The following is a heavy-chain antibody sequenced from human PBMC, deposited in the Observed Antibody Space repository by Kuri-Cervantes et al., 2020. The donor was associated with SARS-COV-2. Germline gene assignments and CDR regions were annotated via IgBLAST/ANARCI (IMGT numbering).Heavy chain of an antibody. Sequence: ESLKISCAVYGGSFSGYYWSWIRQPPGKGLEWIGEINHSGSTNYNPSPKSRVTISVDTSKNQFSLKLSSVTAADTAVYYCARDGDYTSSPYYHYYGMDVWGQGTTVTVSS. CDR2: INHSGST. J-gene: IGHJ6*02. D-gene: IGHD6-6*01. V-gene: IGHV4-34*01. CDR1: GGSFSGYY. CDR3: ARDGDYTSSPYYHYYGMDV.